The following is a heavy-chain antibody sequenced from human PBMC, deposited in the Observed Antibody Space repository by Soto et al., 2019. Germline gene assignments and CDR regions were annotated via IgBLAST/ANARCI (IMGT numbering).Heavy chain of an antibody. Sequence: GGSLRLSCAASGFTFSSYAMSWVRQAPGKGLEWVSAISGSGGSTYYADSVKGRFTISRDNSKNTLYLQMNSLRAEDTAVYYCAKDHNEYGTLNGFDYWGQGTLVTVSS. D-gene: IGHD2-8*01. CDR1: GFTFSSYA. J-gene: IGHJ4*02. CDR3: AKDHNEYGTLNGFDY. CDR2: ISGSGGST. V-gene: IGHV3-23*01.